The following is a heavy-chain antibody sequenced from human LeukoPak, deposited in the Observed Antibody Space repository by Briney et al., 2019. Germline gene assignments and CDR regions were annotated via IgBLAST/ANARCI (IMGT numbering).Heavy chain of an antibody. CDR1: GFTFSSYA. V-gene: IGHV3-23*01. CDR2: ISGSGGST. D-gene: IGHD3-9*01. Sequence: GGSLRLSCAASGFTFSSYAMSWVRQAPGKGLEWVSAISGSGGSTYYADSVKGRFTISRDNSKNTLYLQMNSLRAEDTAVYYRAKDDILTGRHIGPDYYYGMDVWGQGTTVTVSS. CDR3: AKDDILTGRHIGPDYYYGMDV. J-gene: IGHJ6*02.